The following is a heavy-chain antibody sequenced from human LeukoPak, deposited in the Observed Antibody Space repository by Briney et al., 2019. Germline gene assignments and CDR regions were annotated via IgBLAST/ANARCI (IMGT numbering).Heavy chain of an antibody. CDR1: GFTFSSYA. D-gene: IGHD3-3*01. CDR2: ISGSGGST. Sequence: GGSLRLSCAASGFTFSSYAMSWVRQAPGKGVEWVSAISGSGGSTYYADSVKGRFTISRDNSKNTLYLQMNSLRAEDTAVYYCAKSAPYYDFWSATLGYFDYWGQGTLVTVSS. CDR3: AKSAPYYDFWSATLGYFDY. J-gene: IGHJ4*02. V-gene: IGHV3-23*01.